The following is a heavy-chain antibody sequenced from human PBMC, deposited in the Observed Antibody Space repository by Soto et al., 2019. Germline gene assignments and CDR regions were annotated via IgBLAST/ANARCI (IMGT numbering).Heavy chain of an antibody. V-gene: IGHV3-23*01. CDR3: AKMAFGTVDY. Sequence: EVQLLESGGGLVQPGGSLRLSCAASGFTFTNYAMSWVRQAPGKGLEWVSALSGSGDSTYYADSVRGRFTISRDNSKNTLYLQMNSLRAEDTAVYYCAKMAFGTVDYWGQGTLVTVSS. CDR2: LSGSGDST. CDR1: GFTFTNYA. D-gene: IGHD3-16*01. J-gene: IGHJ4*02.